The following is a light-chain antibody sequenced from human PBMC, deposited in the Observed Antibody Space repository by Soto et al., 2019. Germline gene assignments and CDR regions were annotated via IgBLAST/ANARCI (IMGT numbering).Light chain of an antibody. CDR2: DVS. J-gene: IGLJ1*01. CDR1: NSDVGGYKY. CDR3: CSYAGSYYYV. V-gene: IGLV2-11*01. Sequence: QSALTQPRSVSGSPGQSVTISCTGTNSDVGGYKYVSWYQQYPGKAPKLMIYDVSKRPSGVPDRFSGSKSVNTASLTISGLQAEDEAAYFCCSYAGSYYYVFGTGTKLTVL.